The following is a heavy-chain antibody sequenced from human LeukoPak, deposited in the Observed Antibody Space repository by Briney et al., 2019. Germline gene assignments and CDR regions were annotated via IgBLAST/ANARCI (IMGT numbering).Heavy chain of an antibody. D-gene: IGHD2-2*01. Sequence: GGSLRLSCAASGFTFSSYSMNWVRQAPGKGLEWISYITSTSSTIYYADSVKGRFTISRDNAKNSLYLQMNSLRAEDTAVYYCAKDHCSSTSCFPHDAFDIWGQGTMVTVSS. J-gene: IGHJ3*02. V-gene: IGHV3-48*01. CDR1: GFTFSSYS. CDR3: AKDHCSSTSCFPHDAFDI. CDR2: ITSTSSTI.